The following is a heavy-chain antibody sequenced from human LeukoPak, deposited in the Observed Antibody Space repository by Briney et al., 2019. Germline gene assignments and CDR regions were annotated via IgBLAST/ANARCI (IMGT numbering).Heavy chain of an antibody. J-gene: IGHJ5*02. CDR3: ASLPATATPFDP. CDR1: GFTFDDYG. CDR2: INWNGGST. D-gene: IGHD2-15*01. V-gene: IGHV3-20*04. Sequence: PGGSLRLSCAASGFTFDDYGMSWVRHAPGKGLEWVSGINWNGGSTGYADSVKGRFTISRDNAKNSLYLQMNSLRAEDTAVYYCASLPATATPFDPWGQGTLVTVSS.